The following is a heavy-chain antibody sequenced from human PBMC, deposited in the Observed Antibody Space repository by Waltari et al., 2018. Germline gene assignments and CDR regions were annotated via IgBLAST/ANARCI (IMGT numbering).Heavy chain of an antibody. Sequence: EVQLVESGGGLVQPGRSLRLSCAASGFTFDDYAMHWVRQAPGKGLEWVSGISWTIGSRGETGSVKGGFAITRENAKSSLYLQMNSLRAEEMALYYWAARCDSRGPGSFDIGGQGTMVTVSS. D-gene: IGHD3-22*01. CDR3: AARCDSRGPGSFDI. V-gene: IGHV3-9*03. J-gene: IGHJ3*02. CDR1: GFTFDDYA. CDR2: ISWTIGSR.